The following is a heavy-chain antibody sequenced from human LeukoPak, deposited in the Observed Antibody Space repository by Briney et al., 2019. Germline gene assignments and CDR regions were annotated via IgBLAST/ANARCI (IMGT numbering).Heavy chain of an antibody. CDR2: IKQDGSEK. CDR3: ARPYSSSWAGFDP. D-gene: IGHD6-13*01. J-gene: IGHJ5*02. Sequence: GGSLRLSCAASGFTFSSYWMSWVRQAPGKGLEWVANIKQDGSEKYYVDSVKGRFTISRDNAKNSLYLQMNSLRAEDTAVYYCARPYSSSWAGFDPWGQGTLVTVSS. CDR1: GFTFSSYW. V-gene: IGHV3-7*01.